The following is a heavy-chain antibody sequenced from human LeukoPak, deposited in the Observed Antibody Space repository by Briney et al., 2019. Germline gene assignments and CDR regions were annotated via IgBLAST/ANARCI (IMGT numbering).Heavy chain of an antibody. V-gene: IGHV4-34*01. CDR2: INHSGST. J-gene: IGHJ6*03. CDR3: ARGLRGYYYMDV. Sequence: SETLSLTCAVYGGSFSGYYWSWIRQPPGKGLEWIGEINHSGSTNYNPSLKSRVTISVDTSKNQFSLKLSSVAAADTAVYYCARGLRGYYYMDVWGKGTTVTVSS. D-gene: IGHD3-16*01. CDR1: GGSFSGYY.